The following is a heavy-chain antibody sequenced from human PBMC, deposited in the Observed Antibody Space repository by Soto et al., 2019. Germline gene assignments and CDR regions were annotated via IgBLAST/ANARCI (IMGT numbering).Heavy chain of an antibody. V-gene: IGHV4-39*01. D-gene: IGHD3-3*01. CDR3: ARQALIPIFGVVIRNWFDH. CDR1: GGSISSSSYY. Sequence: PSETLSLTCTVSGGSISSSSYYWGWIRQPPGKGLEWIGSIYYSGSTYYNPSLKSRVTISVDTSKNQFSLKLRSVTAAATAVYYCARQALIPIFGVVIRNWFDHWGQGTLVTVSS. CDR2: IYYSGST. J-gene: IGHJ5*02.